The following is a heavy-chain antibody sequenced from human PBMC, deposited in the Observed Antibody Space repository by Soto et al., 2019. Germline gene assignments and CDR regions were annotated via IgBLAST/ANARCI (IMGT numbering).Heavy chain of an antibody. CDR1: GFTFGDYA. D-gene: IGHD2-2*02. V-gene: IGHV3-49*04. CDR2: IISKAYGGTT. Sequence: GSLILSCTAAGFTFGDYAMSWVRQAPGKGLDGVGFIISKAYGGTTEYAASVKGRFTISRDDSKSIAYLQMNSLKTEDTAVYYCTRDWATDIVVVPAAIYYGMDVWGQGTTVTVSS. J-gene: IGHJ6*02. CDR3: TRDWATDIVVVPAAIYYGMDV.